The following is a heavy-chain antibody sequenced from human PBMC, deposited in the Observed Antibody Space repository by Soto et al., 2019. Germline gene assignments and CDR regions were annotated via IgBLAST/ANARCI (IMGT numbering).Heavy chain of an antibody. Sequence: SETLSLTCTVSGGSISSYYWSWIRQPPGKGLEWIGYIYYSGSTNYNPSLKSRVTISVDTSKNQFSLKLSSVTAADTAVYYCGRRGSSWYKSASWFDPWGQGTLVTVSS. CDR3: GRRGSSWYKSASWFDP. CDR2: IYYSGST. J-gene: IGHJ5*02. D-gene: IGHD6-13*01. CDR1: GGSISSYY. V-gene: IGHV4-59*08.